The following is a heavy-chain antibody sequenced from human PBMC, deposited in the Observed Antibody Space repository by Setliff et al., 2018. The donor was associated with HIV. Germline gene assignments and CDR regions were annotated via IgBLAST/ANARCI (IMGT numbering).Heavy chain of an antibody. Sequence: GESLKISCQGFGYYFPNSWISWVRQMPGKGLEWMARIDPSDSYTNYSPSFQGHVTISADKSISTAYLQWSSLKASDTAMYYCARQDTAMVTGFDYWGQGTLVTVSS. J-gene: IGHJ4*02. D-gene: IGHD5-18*01. CDR2: IDPSDSYT. CDR3: ARQDTAMVTGFDY. CDR1: GYYFPNSW. V-gene: IGHV5-10-1*01.